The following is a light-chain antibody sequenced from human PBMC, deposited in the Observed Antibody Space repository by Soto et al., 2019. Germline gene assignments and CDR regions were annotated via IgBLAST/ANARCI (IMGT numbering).Light chain of an antibody. CDR2: HAS. V-gene: IGKV1-5*01. CDR3: QHYNSYSEA. CDR1: QSISSY. J-gene: IGKJ1*01. Sequence: DIQMTQSPSSLSASLGDRVTITCRASQSISSYLNWYQQKPGKAPKLLIYHASNLESGVPSRFSGSGSGTEFTLTISSLQPDDFATYYCQHYNSYSEAFGQGTKVDI.